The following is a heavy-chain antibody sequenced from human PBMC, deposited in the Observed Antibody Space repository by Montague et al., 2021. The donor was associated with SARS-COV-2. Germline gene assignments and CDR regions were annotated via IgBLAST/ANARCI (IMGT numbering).Heavy chain of an antibody. CDR1: GFSVSTSGLC. J-gene: IGHJ2*01. V-gene: IGHV2-70*01. D-gene: IGHD6-19*01. CDR3: ARIPEYSSGGGPDWYFDL. Sequence: PALVKPTQTLTLTCTFSGFSVSTSGLCVSWIRQPPGKALEWLALIDWDDDTYYSTSLKTRLAISKDTSKNQVVLTMTDMDRVDTGTYYCARIPEYSSGGGPDWYFDLWGRGTLVTVSS. CDR2: IDWDDDT.